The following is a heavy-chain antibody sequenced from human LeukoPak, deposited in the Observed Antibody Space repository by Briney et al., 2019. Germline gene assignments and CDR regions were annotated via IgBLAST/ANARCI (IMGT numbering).Heavy chain of an antibody. CDR2: ISSSGNTI. CDR3: ASTYYYHGMDV. V-gene: IGHV3-48*03. Sequence: GGSLRLSCAAPEFTFTSYELNWVREAPGKGLEWVSYISSSGNTISYADSVKGRFTISRDNAKNSLYLQVISLRAEDTAVYYCASTYYYHGMDVWGQGTTVTVSS. CDR1: EFTFTSYE. J-gene: IGHJ6*02.